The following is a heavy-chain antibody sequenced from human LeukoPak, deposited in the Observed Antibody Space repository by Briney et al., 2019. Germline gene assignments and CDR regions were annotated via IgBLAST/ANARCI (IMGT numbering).Heavy chain of an antibody. CDR2: INPNSGGT. V-gene: IGHV1-2*02. CDR1: GYTFTGYY. Sequence: ASVTVSCKASGYTFTGYYMHWVRQAPGQGLEWMGWINPNSGGTNYAQKFQGRVTMTRDTSISTAYMELSRLRSDDTAVYYCARHQLDSSGYYYFDYWGQGTLVTVSS. D-gene: IGHD3-22*01. CDR3: ARHQLDSSGYYYFDY. J-gene: IGHJ4*02.